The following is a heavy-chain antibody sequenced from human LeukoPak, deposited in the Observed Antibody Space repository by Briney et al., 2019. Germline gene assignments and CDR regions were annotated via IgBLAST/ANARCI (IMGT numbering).Heavy chain of an antibody. CDR1: GFTFSSYP. V-gene: IGHV3-23*01. Sequence: GGSLRLSCAASGFTFSSYPMTWVRQAPGKGLEWVSAIGASYFTTYYADSVKGRFTISRDNSGNTLFLQMNSLRAEDTAVYYCARDRLGSSLAGSDYWGQGTLVTVSS. D-gene: IGHD6-13*01. J-gene: IGHJ4*02. CDR2: IGASYFTT. CDR3: ARDRLGSSLAGSDY.